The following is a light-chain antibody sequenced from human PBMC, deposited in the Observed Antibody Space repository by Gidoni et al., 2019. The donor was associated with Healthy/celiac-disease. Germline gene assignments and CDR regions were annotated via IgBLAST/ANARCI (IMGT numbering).Light chain of an antibody. J-gene: IGKJ4*01. V-gene: IGKV2-28*01. Sequence: DVVMTQSPLSLPVTPGEPASISCRSSQSLLQSNGNNYLDWYLQKPGQSPQLLIYLGSNRASGVPDRCIGSGSCTDFTLKISRVVADDVVVYYCMQARQTPLTFGGGTKVEIK. CDR3: MQARQTPLT. CDR1: QSLLQSNGNNY. CDR2: LGS.